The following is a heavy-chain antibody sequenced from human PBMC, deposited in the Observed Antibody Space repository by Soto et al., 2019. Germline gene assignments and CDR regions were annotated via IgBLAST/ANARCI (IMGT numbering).Heavy chain of an antibody. CDR2: IYYSGST. CDR3: ARQFHPNLIVVVTYFDY. D-gene: IGHD3-22*01. V-gene: IGHV4-39*01. J-gene: IGHJ4*02. CDR1: GGSISSSSYY. Sequence: QLQLQESGPGLVKPSETLSLTCTVSGGSISSSSYYWGWIRQPPGKGLEWIGSIYYSGSTYYNPSLKSRVTISVDTSKNQFSLKLSSVTAADTAVYYCARQFHPNLIVVVTYFDYWGQGTLVTVSS.